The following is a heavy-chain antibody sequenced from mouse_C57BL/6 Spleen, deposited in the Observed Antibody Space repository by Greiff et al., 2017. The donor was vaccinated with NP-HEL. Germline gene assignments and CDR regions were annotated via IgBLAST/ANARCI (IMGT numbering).Heavy chain of an antibody. J-gene: IGHJ2*01. CDR3: TSLGRGY. CDR1: GFNIKDDY. D-gene: IGHD4-1*01. V-gene: IGHV14-4*01. Sequence: EVQLQESGAELVRPGASVKLSCTASGFNIKDDYMHWVKQRPEQGLEWIGWIDPENGDTEYASKFQGKATITADTSSNTAYLQLSSLTSEDTAVYYCTSLGRGYWGQGTTLTVSS. CDR2: IDPENGDT.